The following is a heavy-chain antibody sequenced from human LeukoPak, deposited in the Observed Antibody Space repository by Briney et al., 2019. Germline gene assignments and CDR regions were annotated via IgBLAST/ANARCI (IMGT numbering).Heavy chain of an antibody. V-gene: IGHV1-24*01. CDR3: ATSRYYDSSGLA. Sequence: ASVKVSCKVSGYTLTELSMHWVRQAPGKGLEWMGGFDPEDGETIYAQRFQGRVTMTEDTSTDTAYMELSSLRSEDTAVYYCATSRYYDSSGLAWGQGTLVTVSS. J-gene: IGHJ4*02. CDR1: GYTLTELS. D-gene: IGHD3-22*01. CDR2: FDPEDGET.